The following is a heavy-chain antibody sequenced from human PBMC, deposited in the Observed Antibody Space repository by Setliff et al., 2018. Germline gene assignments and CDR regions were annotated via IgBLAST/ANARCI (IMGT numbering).Heavy chain of an antibody. D-gene: IGHD3-3*01. Sequence: GGSLRLSCAASGFTFGSHAMHWVRQAPGKGLEWVAVISYDGSNQYYADSVKGRFTVSRDNSKNTLSLQMYSLRAEDTALYYCARERHLLSTVVIFGLFDFWGQGALVTVSS. V-gene: IGHV3-30*01. CDR2: ISYDGSNQ. CDR3: ARERHLLSTVVIFGLFDF. CDR1: GFTFGSHA. J-gene: IGHJ4*02.